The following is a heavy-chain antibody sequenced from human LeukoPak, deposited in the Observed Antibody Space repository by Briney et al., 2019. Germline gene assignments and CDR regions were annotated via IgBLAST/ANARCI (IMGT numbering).Heavy chain of an antibody. Sequence: GGSLRLSCAASGFTFSSYAMSWVRQAPGKGLEWVSAISGSGGSTYYADSVKGRFTISRDNSKNTLYLQMNSLRAEDTAVYYCAKPPLSDEPLSGWLDYSSSSGPFDYWGQGTLVTVSS. CDR3: AKPPLSDEPLSGWLDYSSSSGPFDY. V-gene: IGHV3-23*01. D-gene: IGHD6-6*01. CDR2: ISGSGGST. J-gene: IGHJ4*02. CDR1: GFTFSSYA.